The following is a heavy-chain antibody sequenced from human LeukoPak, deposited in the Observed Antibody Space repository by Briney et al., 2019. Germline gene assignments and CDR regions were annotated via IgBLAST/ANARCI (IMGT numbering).Heavy chain of an antibody. Sequence: QPGGSLRLSCAASGFSFSTYGMHWVRQAPGKGLERVAFIWYEGSNKYHADSVKGRFTISRDNSKNTLYLQMNSLRVEDTAVYYCAKDGGTYSLDYWGQGTLVTVSS. J-gene: IGHJ4*02. CDR3: AKDGGTYSLDY. V-gene: IGHV3-30*02. CDR2: IWYEGSNK. CDR1: GFSFSTYG. D-gene: IGHD1-26*01.